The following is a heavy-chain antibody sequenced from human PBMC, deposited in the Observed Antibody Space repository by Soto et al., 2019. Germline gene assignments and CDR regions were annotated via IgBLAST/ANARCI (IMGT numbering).Heavy chain of an antibody. CDR1: GFSFRSYG. CDR3: AIGEGGFYDYSLGY. CDR2: ISNDGALK. Sequence: LSLSCAVSGFSFRSYGMHWVSQAPGKRLECLAVISNDGALKHYPYSVNCRFTISRDKSQNTLYLEINSLRPEDTAVYFCAIGEGGFYDYSLGYWGQGTQVTVSS. V-gene: IGHV3-30*03. D-gene: IGHD3-3*01. J-gene: IGHJ1*01.